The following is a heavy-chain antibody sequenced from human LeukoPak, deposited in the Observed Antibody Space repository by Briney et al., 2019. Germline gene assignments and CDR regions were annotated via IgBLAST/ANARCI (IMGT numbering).Heavy chain of an antibody. CDR2: IYPGDSDT. CDR1: GYTFTTFW. J-gene: IGHJ4*02. V-gene: IGHV5-51*01. CDR3: ARRGGGYFDY. Sequence: MTGESLKISYKASGYTFTTFWIGWVRQLPGKGLEWMGIIYPGDSDTRYSPSFQGQVTISADKSISTAYLQWSSLKASDTAMYYCARRGGGYFDYWGQGTLVTVSS. D-gene: IGHD3-22*01.